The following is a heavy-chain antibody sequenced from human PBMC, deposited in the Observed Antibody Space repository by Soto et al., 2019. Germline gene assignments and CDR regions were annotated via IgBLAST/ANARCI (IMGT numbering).Heavy chain of an antibody. Sequence: PSETLSLTCIVSGGSISDYYWSWIRQPPGKGLEWIGYIYYSGRTVYNPSFKSRVTISVDTSKNQFSLQLDSVTAADTAVYYCARRYGYSFDYWGQGTLVTVSS. CDR3: ARRYGYSFDY. CDR2: IYYSGRT. V-gene: IGHV4-59*01. J-gene: IGHJ4*02. D-gene: IGHD1-1*01. CDR1: GGSISDYY.